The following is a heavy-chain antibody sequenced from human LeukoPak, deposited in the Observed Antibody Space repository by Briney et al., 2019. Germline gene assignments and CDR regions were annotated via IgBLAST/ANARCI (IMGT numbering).Heavy chain of an antibody. Sequence: PSETLSLTCTVSGGSISTYYWSWIRQPPGKGLEWIGYIYYSGSSNYNPSLKSRVTIPIDTSKNQFSLKLSSVTAADTAVYYCARGRYDLEDYWGQGTLVTVSS. J-gene: IGHJ4*02. CDR1: GGSISTYY. CDR2: IYYSGSS. CDR3: ARGRYDLEDY. D-gene: IGHD3-16*01. V-gene: IGHV4-59*01.